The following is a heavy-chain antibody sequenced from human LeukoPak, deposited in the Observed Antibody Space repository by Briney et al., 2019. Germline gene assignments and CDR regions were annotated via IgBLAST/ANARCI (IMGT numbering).Heavy chain of an antibody. J-gene: IGHJ6*03. CDR3: ARAYGDSYYYHYYMDV. CDR1: GYTFTSYS. Sequence: ASAKVSCKASGYTFTSYSISWVRQAPGQGLEWMGWISAYNGNTNYAQKLQGRVTMTTDTSTSTAYMELRSLRSDDTAVYYCARAYGDSYYYHYYMDVWGKGTTDTVSS. CDR2: ISAYNGNT. V-gene: IGHV1-18*01. D-gene: IGHD4-17*01.